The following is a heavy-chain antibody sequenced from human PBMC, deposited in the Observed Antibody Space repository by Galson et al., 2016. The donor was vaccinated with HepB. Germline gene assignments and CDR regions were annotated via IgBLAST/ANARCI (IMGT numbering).Heavy chain of an antibody. J-gene: IGHJ4*02. V-gene: IGHV4-4*02. CDR3: ARRAATYDSSGYYYGADGDY. CDR2: IDHSGST. Sequence: ETRSLTCDVSGGSIGSSYWWSWVRQPPGKGLEWIGDIDHSGSTNYNPSLKSRVTISADTSKNQVSLMVTSVTAADTAVYYCARRAATYDSSGYYYGADGDYWGQGTLVTVSS. D-gene: IGHD3-22*01. CDR1: GGSIGSSYW.